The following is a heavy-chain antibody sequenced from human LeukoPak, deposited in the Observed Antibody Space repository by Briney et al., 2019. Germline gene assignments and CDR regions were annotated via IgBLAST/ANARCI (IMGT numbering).Heavy chain of an antibody. Sequence: GGSLTLSWTASGFTFSSYAMSWVRQAPGKGLEWVSAICGSGGSTYYADTVKGRFTISRDNSKNALYLQMNSLRAEDTAVYYCAKDHRASTMVRGVYNWFDPWGQETLVTVSS. CDR3: AKDHRASTMVRGVYNWFDP. CDR1: GFTFSSYA. V-gene: IGHV3-23*01. D-gene: IGHD3-10*01. CDR2: ICGSGGST. J-gene: IGHJ5*02.